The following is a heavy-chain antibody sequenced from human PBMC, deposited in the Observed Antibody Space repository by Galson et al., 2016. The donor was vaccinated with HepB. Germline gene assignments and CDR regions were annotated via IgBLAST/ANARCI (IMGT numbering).Heavy chain of an antibody. CDR2: IYYSGST. CDR1: GGSISNYL. D-gene: IGHD3-3*01. CDR3: ARGQRGEYDFWSGYYTGFDY. Sequence: SETLSLTCTVSGGSISNYLWSWIRQPPGKGLEWIGYIYYSGSTDYNPSLKSRVPISIDTSKNQFSLKLSSVTAADTAVYYCARGQRGEYDFWSGYYTGFDYWGQGTLVTVSS. V-gene: IGHV4-59*01. J-gene: IGHJ4*02.